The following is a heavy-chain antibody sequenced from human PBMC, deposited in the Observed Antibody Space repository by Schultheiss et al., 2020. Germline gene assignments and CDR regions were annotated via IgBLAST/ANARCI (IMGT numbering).Heavy chain of an antibody. J-gene: IGHJ4*02. CDR1: GFTFSSYS. CDR3: AKAAIVVVVAATPFDY. CDR2: ISSSSSYI. Sequence: GGSLRLSCAASGFTFSSYSMNWVRQAPGKGLEWVSSISSSSSYIYYADSVKGRFTISRDNAKNSLYLQMNSLRAEDTALYYCAKAAIVVVVAATPFDYWGQGTLVTVSS. V-gene: IGHV3-21*04. D-gene: IGHD2-15*01.